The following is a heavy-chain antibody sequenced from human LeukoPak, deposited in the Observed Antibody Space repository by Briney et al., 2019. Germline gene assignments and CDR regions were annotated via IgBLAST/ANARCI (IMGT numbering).Heavy chain of an antibody. CDR1: GFTFSSYW. J-gene: IGHJ4*02. CDR3: ARHPPAPPYGSGSFDY. V-gene: IGHV3-7*01. D-gene: IGHD3-10*01. CDR2: IKQDGSEK. Sequence: PGGSLRLSCAASGFTFSSYWMSWVRQAPGKGLEWVANIKQDGSEKYYVDSVKGRFTISRDNAKNSLYLQMNSLRAEDTAVYYCARHPPAPPYGSGSFDYWGQGTLVTVSS.